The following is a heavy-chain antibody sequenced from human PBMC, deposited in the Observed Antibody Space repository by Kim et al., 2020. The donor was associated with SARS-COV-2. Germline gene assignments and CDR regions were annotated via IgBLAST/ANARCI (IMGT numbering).Heavy chain of an antibody. D-gene: IGHD5-12*01. CDR3: ARDPYGSKRSGYYFGAFDI. Sequence: GGSLRLSCTASGFTFRNSWMTWVRQVPGKGLEWVGNVNIDGSETFYVDSVKGRFTISRDNAKNSLYLQMTSLRVEDTALYYCARDPYGSKRSGYYFGAFDIWGQGTMVTVSS. CDR1: GFTFRNSW. CDR2: VNIDGSET. J-gene: IGHJ3*02. V-gene: IGHV3-7*01.